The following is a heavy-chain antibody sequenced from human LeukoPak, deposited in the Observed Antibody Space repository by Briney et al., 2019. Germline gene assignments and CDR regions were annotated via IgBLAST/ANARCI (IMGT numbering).Heavy chain of an antibody. Sequence: PSETLSLTCAVYGGSFSGYYWGWIRQPPVKALEWIGYIYYSGSTNYNPSVKSRVTISVDTSKNQFSLKLSSVTAADTAVYYCAKSTGFTIFGVAIHFDYWGQGTLVTVSS. J-gene: IGHJ4*02. CDR1: GGSFSGYY. CDR3: AKSTGFTIFGVAIHFDY. D-gene: IGHD3-3*01. CDR2: IYYSGST. V-gene: IGHV4-59*01.